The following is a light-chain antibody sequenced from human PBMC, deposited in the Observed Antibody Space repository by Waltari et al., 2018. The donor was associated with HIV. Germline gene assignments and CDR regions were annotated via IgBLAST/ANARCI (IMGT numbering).Light chain of an antibody. Sequence: HSALTQPASVSGSPGQTITISCTGASTAVGTYDLASWYQHHPGKAPKLIIYEVTERPSGISNRFSGSKSANTASLTISGLQADDEADYYCSSYTVSETLVFGGGTKLTVL. CDR3: SSYTVSETLV. CDR2: EVT. CDR1: STAVGTYDL. J-gene: IGLJ2*01. V-gene: IGLV2-23*02.